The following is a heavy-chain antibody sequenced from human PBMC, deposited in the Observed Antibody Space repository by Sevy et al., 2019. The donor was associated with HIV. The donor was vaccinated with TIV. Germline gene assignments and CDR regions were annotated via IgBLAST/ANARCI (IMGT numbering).Heavy chain of an antibody. V-gene: IGHV3-33*01. CDR1: GFTFSSYA. D-gene: IGHD3-22*01. J-gene: IGHJ4*02. Sequence: GGSLRLSCAAAGFTFSSYAMHWDRQAPGKGLEWVAIIWSDGAYQYHGDSVKGRSTISRDNSKNTLYLQMNSLRVEDTAVYYCARGGYYYDNAAYYAFDSWGQGTLVTVSS. CDR2: IWSDGAYQ. CDR3: ARGGYYYDNAAYYAFDS.